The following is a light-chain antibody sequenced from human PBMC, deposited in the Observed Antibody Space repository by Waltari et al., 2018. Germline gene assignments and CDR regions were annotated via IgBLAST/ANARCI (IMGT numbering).Light chain of an antibody. CDR3: ATWDARLNALV. V-gene: IGLV1-47*01. J-gene: IGLJ2*01. CDR1: THNIGTNY. CDR2: RNY. Sequence: SVLTQPPSASETPGQRVAISCSGGTHNIGTNYVHWYQQIPRTAPKLLIYRNYQPPSGVPDRFSGSKSGTSASLAISGLRSEDEADYFCATWDARLNALVFGGGTKLTGL.